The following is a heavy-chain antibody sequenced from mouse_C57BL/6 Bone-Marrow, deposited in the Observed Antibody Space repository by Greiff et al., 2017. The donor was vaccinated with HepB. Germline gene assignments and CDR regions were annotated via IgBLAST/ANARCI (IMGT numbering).Heavy chain of an antibody. J-gene: IGHJ2*01. Sequence: VQLQQSGAELVMPGASVKLSCKASGYTFTSYWMHWVKQRPGQGLEWIGEIDPSDSYTNYNQKFKGKSTLTVDKSSSTAYMQLSSLTSEDSAVYYCARDGYDPFDYWGQGTTLTVSS. CDR3: ARDGYDPFDY. D-gene: IGHD2-2*01. V-gene: IGHV1-69*01. CDR2: IDPSDSYT. CDR1: GYTFTSYW.